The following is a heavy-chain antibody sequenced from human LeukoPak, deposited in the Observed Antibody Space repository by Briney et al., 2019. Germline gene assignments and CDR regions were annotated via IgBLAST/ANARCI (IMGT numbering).Heavy chain of an antibody. CDR1: GFTFNSYA. J-gene: IGHJ4*02. CDR2: INSGGGST. D-gene: IGHD1-26*01. V-gene: IGHV3-23*01. Sequence: GGSLRLSCAASGFTFNSYAVSWVRQAPGKGLEWVSSINSGGGSTYYADSVKGRFTISRDNSKNTLSLQMNSLRAEDTAVYYCAKGHSGNYYNFDSWGQGTLVTVSS. CDR3: AKGHSGNYYNFDS.